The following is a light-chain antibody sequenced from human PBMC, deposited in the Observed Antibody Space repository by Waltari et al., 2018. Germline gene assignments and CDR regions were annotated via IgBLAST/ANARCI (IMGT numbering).Light chain of an antibody. V-gene: IGLV2-14*01. J-gene: IGLJ2*01. CDR3: SSYTSTTTALI. CDR1: SSDVGAYNY. Sequence: QSALTQPVSVSGSPGQSITISCSGTSSDVGAYNYVSWYKQHPGNAPKLIIYEVSYRPSGISNRFSGSKSGNTASLTISGLQAEDEADYYCSSYTSTTTALIFGGGTHLTVL. CDR2: EVS.